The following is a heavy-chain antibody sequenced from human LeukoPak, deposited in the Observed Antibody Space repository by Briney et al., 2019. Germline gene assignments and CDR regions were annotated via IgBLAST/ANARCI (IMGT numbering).Heavy chain of an antibody. CDR2: IYYSGST. J-gene: IGHJ4*02. D-gene: IGHD3-22*01. CDR1: GGSISSYY. CDR3: ASLNTYYYNSSGYYSFDY. V-gene: IGHV4-59*01. Sequence: SETLSLTCTASGGSISSYYWSWIRQPPGKGLEYIGYIYYSGSTNYNPSLKSRVTISVDTSKNQFSLKLSSVTAADTAVYYCASLNTYYYNSSGYYSFDYWGQGTLVTVSS.